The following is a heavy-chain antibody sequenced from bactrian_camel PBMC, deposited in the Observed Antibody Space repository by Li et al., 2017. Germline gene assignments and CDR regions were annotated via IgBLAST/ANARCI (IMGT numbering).Heavy chain of an antibody. J-gene: IGHJ6*01. CDR3: VTDAVSWWPA. CDR2: IDTRGVA. D-gene: IGHD6*01. Sequence: DVQLVESGGGLVQPGGSLRLSCAASGFTFSSYAMSWVRQAPGKGLEWVSTIDTRGVASYLDSVKGRFTISTDNAKNTLYLQLNSLKTEDTAVYYCVTDAVSWWPAWGQGTQVTVS. CDR1: GFTFSSYA. V-gene: IGHV3S31*01.